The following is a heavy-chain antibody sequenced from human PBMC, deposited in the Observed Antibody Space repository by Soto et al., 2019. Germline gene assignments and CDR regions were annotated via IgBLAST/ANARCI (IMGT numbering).Heavy chain of an antibody. D-gene: IGHD2-15*01. CDR2: INHSGST. V-gene: IGHV4-34*01. J-gene: IGHJ6*02. CDR1: GGSFSGYY. CDR3: ARARILSGYGMDV. Sequence: SETLSLTCAVYGGSFSGYYWSWIRQPPGKGLEWIGEINHSGSTNYNPSLKSRVTISVDTSKNQFSLKLSSVTAADTAVYYCARARILSGYGMDVWGQGTTVTVS.